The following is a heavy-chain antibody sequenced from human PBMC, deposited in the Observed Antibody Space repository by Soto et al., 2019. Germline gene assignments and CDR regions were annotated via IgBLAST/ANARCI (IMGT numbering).Heavy chain of an antibody. CDR2: IYYSGNT. Sequence: QLQLQESGPGLVKPSETLSLTCTVSGGSISSSSSYWGWIRQPPGKGLEWIGNIYYSGNTFYNPSSKSRVTISVDTSKNQLSLKVASVTAADTALYYCARRSYGSGVDLWGQGTLVTVSS. CDR3: ARRSYGSGVDL. D-gene: IGHD3-10*01. CDR1: GGSISSSSSY. V-gene: IGHV4-39*01. J-gene: IGHJ5*02.